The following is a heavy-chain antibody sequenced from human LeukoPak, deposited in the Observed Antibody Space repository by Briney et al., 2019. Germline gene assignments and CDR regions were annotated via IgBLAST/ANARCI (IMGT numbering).Heavy chain of an antibody. J-gene: IGHJ4*02. CDR2: IYSGGGT. CDR3: ASKPTDSIVWNGLH. Sequence: GASVKVSCKASGGTFSSYGMHWVRQAPGKGLEWVSVIYSGGGTYYTDSVKGRFTISRDSSKNTMYLQMNSLRVEDTAVYYCASKPTDSIVWNGLHWGQGTLVTVSS. D-gene: IGHD6-19*01. CDR1: GGTFSSYG. V-gene: IGHV3-NL1*01.